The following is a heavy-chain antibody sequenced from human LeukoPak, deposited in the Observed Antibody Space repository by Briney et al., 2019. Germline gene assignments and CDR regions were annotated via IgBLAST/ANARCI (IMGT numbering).Heavy chain of an antibody. V-gene: IGHV1-46*01. CDR3: ARARTGDHDY. Sequence: ASVTVSCKASGYTFTSYYMHWVRQAPGQGLEWMGIINPSGGSTNYAQKFQGRVTITRDTSTSTVYMELSSLRSEDTAVYYCARARTGDHDYWGQGTLVTVSS. CDR1: GYTFTSYY. CDR2: INPSGGST. D-gene: IGHD7-27*01. J-gene: IGHJ4*02.